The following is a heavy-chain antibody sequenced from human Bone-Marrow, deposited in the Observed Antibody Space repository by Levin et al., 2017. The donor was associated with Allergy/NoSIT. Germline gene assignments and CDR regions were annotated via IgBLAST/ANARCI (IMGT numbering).Heavy chain of an antibody. V-gene: IGHV3-30*18. Sequence: RTGGSLRLSCAASGFTFSSYGMHWVRQAPGKGLEWVAVISYDGSNKYYADSVKGRFTISRDNSKNTLYLQMNSLRAEDTAVYYCAKDRPTKVVVPAAIDYWGQGTLVTVSS. CDR2: ISYDGSNK. D-gene: IGHD2-2*02. CDR1: GFTFSSYG. CDR3: AKDRPTKVVVPAAIDY. J-gene: IGHJ4*02.